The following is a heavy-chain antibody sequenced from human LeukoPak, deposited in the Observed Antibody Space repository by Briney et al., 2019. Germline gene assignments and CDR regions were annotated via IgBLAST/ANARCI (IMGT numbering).Heavy chain of an antibody. CDR3: ARVTRQWLVRVRGYFDL. CDR2: ISAYNGNT. Sequence: ASVKVSCKASGGTFSSYAISWVRQAPGQGLEWMGWISAYNGNTNYAQKLQGRVTMTTDTSTSTAYMELRSLRSDDTAVYYCARVTRQWLVRVRGYFDLWGRGTLVTVSS. D-gene: IGHD6-19*01. CDR1: GGTFSSYA. V-gene: IGHV1-18*01. J-gene: IGHJ2*01.